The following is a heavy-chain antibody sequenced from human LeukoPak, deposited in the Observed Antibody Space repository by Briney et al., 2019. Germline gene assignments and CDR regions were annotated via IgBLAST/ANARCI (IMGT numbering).Heavy chain of an antibody. D-gene: IGHD4-17*01. CDR1: GFTFSSYW. CDR2: IKQDGSEK. V-gene: IGHV3-7*03. Sequence: GGSLRLSCAASGFTFSSYWMSWVRQAPGKGLEWVANIKQDGSEKYYVDSVKGRFTISRDNAKNSLYLQMNSLRAEDTAVYYCASPDYGDNYYWYSDLWGRGTLVTVSS. CDR3: ASPDYGDNYYWYSDL. J-gene: IGHJ2*01.